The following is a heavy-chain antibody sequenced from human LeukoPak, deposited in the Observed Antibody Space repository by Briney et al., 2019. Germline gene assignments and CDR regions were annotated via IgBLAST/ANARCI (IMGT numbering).Heavy chain of an antibody. D-gene: IGHD3-10*01. V-gene: IGHV4-59*01. CDR1: GASINTYY. CDR3: ARVLRPMASQYYFDY. CDR2: IYYSGTT. J-gene: IGHJ4*02. Sequence: SETLSLTCTVSGASINTYYWSWIRQPPGKGLEWIGYIYYSGTTSYNPSLKTRVTISIDTSKDQFSLKLSSVTAADTAVYYCARVLRPMASQYYFDYWGQGTLVTVSS.